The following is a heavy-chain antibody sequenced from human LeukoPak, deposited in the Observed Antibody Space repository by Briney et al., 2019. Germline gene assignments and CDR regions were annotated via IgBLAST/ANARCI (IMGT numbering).Heavy chain of an antibody. CDR2: ISYDGSNK. J-gene: IGHJ4*02. V-gene: IGHV3-30-3*01. CDR3: AKDREDVVVPAAMRMVDNYYFDY. D-gene: IGHD2-2*01. CDR1: GFTFSSYA. Sequence: TGGSLRLSCAASGFTFSSYAMHWVRQAPGKGLEWVAVISYDGSNKYYADSVKGRFTISRDNSKNTLYLQMNSLRAEDTAVYYCAKDREDVVVPAAMRMVDNYYFDYWGQGTLVTVSS.